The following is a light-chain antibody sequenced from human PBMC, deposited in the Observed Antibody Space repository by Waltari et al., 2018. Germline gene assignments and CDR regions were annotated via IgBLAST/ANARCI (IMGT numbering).Light chain of an antibody. Sequence: QSALTQPASVSASPGESITISCTATSSDVGDFNSVSWYQQHPGKAPKFMIYDVSNRPAGVSDRCSGSKSGNTASLTSSGLQAEDEAVYYCSSFTTSSTLLFGGGTKLTVL. CDR2: DVS. CDR1: SSDVGDFNS. V-gene: IGLV2-14*03. CDR3: SSFTTSSTLL. J-gene: IGLJ2*01.